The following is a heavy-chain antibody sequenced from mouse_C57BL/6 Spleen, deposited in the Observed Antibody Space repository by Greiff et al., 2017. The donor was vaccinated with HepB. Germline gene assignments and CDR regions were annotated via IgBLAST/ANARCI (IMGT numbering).Heavy chain of an antibody. J-gene: IGHJ2*01. CDR3: ARWGGKSDY. CDR2: IYPGSGNT. Sequence: QVQLKESGAELVRPGASVKLSCKASGYTFTDYYINWVKQRPGQGLEWIARIYPGSGNTYYNEKFKGKATLTAEKSSSTAYMQLSSLTSEDSAVYFCARWGGKSDYWGQGTTLTVSS. V-gene: IGHV1-76*01. CDR1: GYTFTDYY.